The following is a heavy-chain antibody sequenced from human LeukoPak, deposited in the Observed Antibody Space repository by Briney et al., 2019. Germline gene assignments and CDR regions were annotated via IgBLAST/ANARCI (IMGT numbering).Heavy chain of an antibody. CDR3: ARGGRGADY. Sequence: SETLSLTCTVSGSISSGSYYWSWIRQPAGKGLEWIGRIYSSGRTNYNPSLESRVTISIDTSKNQFSLKLSSVTAADTAVYYCARGGRGADYWGQGTLVTVSS. CDR1: GSISSGSYY. CDR2: IYSSGRT. D-gene: IGHD3-16*01. V-gene: IGHV4-61*10. J-gene: IGHJ4*02.